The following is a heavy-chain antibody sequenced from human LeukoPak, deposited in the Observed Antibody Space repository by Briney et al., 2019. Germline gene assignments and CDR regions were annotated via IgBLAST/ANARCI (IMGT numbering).Heavy chain of an antibody. J-gene: IGHJ6*03. CDR3: AREGFPSQDYYYYYMDV. Sequence: ASVKVSCKASGGTFSSYAISWVRQAPGQGLEWMGGIIPIFGTANYAQKFQGRVTITTDESTSTAYMELRSLRSDDTAVYYCAREGFPSQDYYYYYMDVWGKGTTVTVSS. CDR1: GGTFSSYA. V-gene: IGHV1-69*05. CDR2: IIPIFGTA.